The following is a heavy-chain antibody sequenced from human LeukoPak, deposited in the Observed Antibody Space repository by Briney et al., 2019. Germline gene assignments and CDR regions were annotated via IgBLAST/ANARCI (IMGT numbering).Heavy chain of an antibody. V-gene: IGHV1-2*06. CDR1: GYTFTGYY. CDR3: ARAVGELSFFVEY. D-gene: IGHD3-16*02. Sequence: ASVKVSCKASGYTFTGYYMHWVRQAPGQGLEWMGRINPNSGGTNYAQKFQGRVTMTRDTSISTAYMELSRLRSDDTAVYYCARAVGELSFFVEYWGQGTLVTVSS. J-gene: IGHJ4*02. CDR2: INPNSGGT.